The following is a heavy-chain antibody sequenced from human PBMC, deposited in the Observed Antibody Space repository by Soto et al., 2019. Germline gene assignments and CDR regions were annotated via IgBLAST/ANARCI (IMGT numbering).Heavy chain of an antibody. D-gene: IGHD3-10*01. Sequence: VQLVQSGAEVKKPGASVKVSCKASGYTFTTYAMHWVRQAPGQRLEWVGWINPGNGDTTYSQKFQGRVTITRDTSASTVYMELSSLRSEDTAVYYCARPHYFGSGTYWDYWGQGALVTVSS. CDR1: GYTFTTYA. J-gene: IGHJ4*02. CDR2: INPGNGDT. V-gene: IGHV1-3*01. CDR3: ARPHYFGSGTYWDY.